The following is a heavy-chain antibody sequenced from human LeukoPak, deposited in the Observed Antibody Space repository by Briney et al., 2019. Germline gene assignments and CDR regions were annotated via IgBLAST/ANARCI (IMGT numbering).Heavy chain of an antibody. V-gene: IGHV4-34*01. CDR1: GGSFSGYY. CDR2: INRSGST. J-gene: IGHJ6*03. CDR3: ARGTNYYYIDV. D-gene: IGHD1-7*01. Sequence: PSETLSLTCAVFGGSFSGYYWSWIRQPPGKGLEWIGEINRSGSTNYNPSLKSRVTISVDTSKNQFSLKLSSVTAADTAVYYCARGTNYYYIDVWGKGTTVTVSS.